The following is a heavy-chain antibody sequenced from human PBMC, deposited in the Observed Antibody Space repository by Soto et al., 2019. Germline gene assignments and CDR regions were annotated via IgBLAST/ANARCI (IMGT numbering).Heavy chain of an antibody. Sequence: GASVKVSCKASGGTFSSYAISWVRQAPGQGREWMGGIIPIFGKANYAQKFQGRVTITADESTSTAYMELSSLRSEDTAVYYCASSLGMGASYYYYYGLDVWGQGTTVTVSS. J-gene: IGHJ6*02. D-gene: IGHD3-10*01. V-gene: IGHV1-69*13. CDR3: ASSLGMGASYYYYYGLDV. CDR1: GGTFSSYA. CDR2: IIPIFGKA.